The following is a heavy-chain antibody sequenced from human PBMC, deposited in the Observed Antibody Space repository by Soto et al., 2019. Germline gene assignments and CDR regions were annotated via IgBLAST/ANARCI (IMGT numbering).Heavy chain of an antibody. CDR1: GFTFDEYA. V-gene: IGHV3-9*01. J-gene: IGHJ1*01. D-gene: IGHD3-16*01. CDR3: AKDYQGGAVISASYFPH. CDR2: ISWGSDYI. Sequence: PGGSLRLSCAASGFTFDEYAMHWVRQAPGKGLEWVSGISWGSDYIGYADSVKGRFTISRDNAKKSLYLEMNSLRNEDTVFYFCAKDYQGGAVISASYFPHWGQGTLVTVSS.